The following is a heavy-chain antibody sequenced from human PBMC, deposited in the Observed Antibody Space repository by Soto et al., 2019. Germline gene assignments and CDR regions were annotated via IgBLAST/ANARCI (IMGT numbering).Heavy chain of an antibody. CDR2: IYYSGPS. Sequence: ETLSLTCTVSGGCVSRASNFWSWIRQPPGKGLEWIGYIYYSGPSRYNPSLESRVTISIDSSKKQVSLTLTSVTAADTAVYYCARGYSHYAHWGRGTLVIGSS. J-gene: IGHJ4*02. D-gene: IGHD4-4*01. CDR3: ARGYSHYAH. CDR1: GGCVSRASNF. V-gene: IGHV4-61*01.